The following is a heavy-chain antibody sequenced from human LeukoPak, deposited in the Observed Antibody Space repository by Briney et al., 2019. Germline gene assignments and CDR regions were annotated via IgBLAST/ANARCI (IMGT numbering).Heavy chain of an antibody. Sequence: GGSLRLSCAASGFTFSDYYMSWIRQAPGKGLEWVSYISSSGSTIYYADSVKGRFTISRDNAKNSLYLQMNSLRAEDTAVYYCARVHLPANYDFWYFDLWGRGSLVTVSS. V-gene: IGHV3-11*01. D-gene: IGHD3/OR15-3a*01. J-gene: IGHJ2*01. CDR1: GFTFSDYY. CDR3: ARVHLPANYDFWYFDL. CDR2: ISSSGSTI.